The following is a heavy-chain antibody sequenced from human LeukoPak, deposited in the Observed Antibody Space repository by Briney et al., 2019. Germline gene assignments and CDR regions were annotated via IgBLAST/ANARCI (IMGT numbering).Heavy chain of an antibody. V-gene: IGHV1-46*01. J-gene: IGHJ3*02. D-gene: IGHD6-13*01. CDR2: INPSGGST. CDR3: ARDNKEQQLVQGAFDI. Sequence: VASVKVSCKASGYTFTSYYMHWVRQAPGQGLEWMGIINPSGGSTSYAQKFQGRVTMTRDTSTSTVYMELSSLRSEDTAVYYCARDNKEQQLVQGAFDIWGQGTMVTVSS. CDR1: GYTFTSYY.